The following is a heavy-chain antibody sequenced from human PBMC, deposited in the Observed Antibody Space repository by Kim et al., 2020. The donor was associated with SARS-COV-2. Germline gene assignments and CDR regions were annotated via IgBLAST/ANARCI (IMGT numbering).Heavy chain of an antibody. CDR3: ARDGIMNMVTTCYFD. J-gene: IGHJ4*02. Sequence: GGSLRLSCAASGFTFSDYYMSWIRQAPGKGLEWLSYISHSGSDIQYADSVKGRFTISRDNAKNSLYFEMNTLRAEDTAVYYCARDGIMNMVTTCYFDWGQGTLVTVSS. CDR2: ISHSGSDI. CDR1: GFTFSDYY. V-gene: IGHV3-11*01. D-gene: IGHD2-21*02.